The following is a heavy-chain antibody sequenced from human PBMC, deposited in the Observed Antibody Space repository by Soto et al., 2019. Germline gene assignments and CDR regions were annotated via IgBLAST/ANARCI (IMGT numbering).Heavy chain of an antibody. CDR2: IYPGDSDT. D-gene: IGHD3-3*01. CDR3: ARHAAYYDFWSGYQEGLYYFDY. J-gene: IGHJ4*02. V-gene: IGHV5-51*01. CDR1: GYSFTSYW. Sequence: GESLKISCKGSGYSFTSYWIGWVRQMPGKGLEWMGIIYPGDSDTRYSPSFQGQVTISADKSISTAYLQWSSLKASDTAMYYCARHAAYYDFWSGYQEGLYYFDYWGQGTLVTVSS.